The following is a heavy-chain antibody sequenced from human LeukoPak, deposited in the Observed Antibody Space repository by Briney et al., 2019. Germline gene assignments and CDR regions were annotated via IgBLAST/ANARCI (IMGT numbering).Heavy chain of an antibody. CDR2: IYYSGST. V-gene: IGHV4-39*07. CDR3: ASSSGYYYIDYFDY. J-gene: IGHJ4*02. Sequence: SETLSLTCTVSGGSISSSSYYWGWIRQPPGKGLEWIGSIYYSGSTYYNPSLKSRVTISVDTSKNQFSLKLSSVTAADTAVYYCASSSGYYYIDYFDYWGQGTLVTVSS. D-gene: IGHD3-22*01. CDR1: GGSISSSSYY.